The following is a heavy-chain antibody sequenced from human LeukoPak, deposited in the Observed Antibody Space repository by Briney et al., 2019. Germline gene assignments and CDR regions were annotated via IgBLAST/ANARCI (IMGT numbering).Heavy chain of an antibody. CDR1: GFNFANHA. D-gene: IGHD2-21*02. Sequence: GGSLRLSCAASGFNFANHAMSWVRQTPGKGLEWVSAISGGGDITYYADSVTGRFTISRDNSKDTLFLQMHSLRPGDTAVYYCVREDTPATANYWGQGTLVIISS. CDR2: ISGGGDIT. CDR3: VREDTPATANY. V-gene: IGHV3-23*01. J-gene: IGHJ4*02.